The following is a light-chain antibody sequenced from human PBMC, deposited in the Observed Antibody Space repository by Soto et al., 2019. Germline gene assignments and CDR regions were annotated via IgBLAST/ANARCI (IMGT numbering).Light chain of an antibody. CDR1: QSITTN. CDR2: GAS. J-gene: IGKJ4*01. CDR3: QQYNNWPLT. V-gene: IGKV3-15*01. Sequence: EMVMTQSPATLSVSPGERATLSCRVSQSITTNLAWYQQKPGQAPRLLIYGASTRATDIPARFSGSGSGTEFTLTISSLQSEDFAVYYCQQYNNWPLTFGGGTKVEIK.